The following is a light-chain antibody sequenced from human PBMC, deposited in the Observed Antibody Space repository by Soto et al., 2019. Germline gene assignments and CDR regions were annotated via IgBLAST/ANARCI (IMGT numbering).Light chain of an antibody. J-gene: IGKJ4*01. CDR3: QQYGSSPLT. CDR2: GAS. V-gene: IGKV3-20*01. CDR1: QTINSSY. Sequence: EIVLTQSPGTLSLSPGERATLSCRASQTINSSYLAWYQQKPGQAPRLLIYGASSRATGIPDRFSGSGSGTDFTLTISRLGPEDFAVYYCQQYGSSPLTFGGGTKVDIK.